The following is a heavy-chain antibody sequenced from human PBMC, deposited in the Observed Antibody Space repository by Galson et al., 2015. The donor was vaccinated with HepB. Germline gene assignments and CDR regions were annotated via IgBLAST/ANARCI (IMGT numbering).Heavy chain of an antibody. V-gene: IGHV3-21*01. CDR2: ISVGSSFI. Sequence: SLRLSCAASGFTFSSSSINWVRQAPGVGLEWVPSISVGSSFIYYADSVKVRFTISRDDAKNSLYLQMNSLRAEDTAVYYCARAPSYGGNSNAFDIWGQGTMVTVSS. J-gene: IGHJ3*02. CDR3: ARAPSYGGNSNAFDI. D-gene: IGHD4-23*01. CDR1: GFTFSSSS.